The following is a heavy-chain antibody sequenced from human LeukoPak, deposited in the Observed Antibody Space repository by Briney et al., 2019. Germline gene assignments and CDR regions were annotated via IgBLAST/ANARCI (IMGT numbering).Heavy chain of an antibody. CDR3: ARGSPRIAAAGTYYYYGMDV. J-gene: IGHJ6*02. CDR2: INHSGGT. CDR1: GGSFSGYY. Sequence: KSSETLSLTCAVYGGSFSGYYWSWIRQPPGKGLEWIGEINHSGGTNYNPSLKSRVTISVDTSKNQFSLKLSSVTVADTAVYYCARGSPRIAAAGTYYYYGMDVWGQGTTVTVSS. V-gene: IGHV4-34*01. D-gene: IGHD6-13*01.